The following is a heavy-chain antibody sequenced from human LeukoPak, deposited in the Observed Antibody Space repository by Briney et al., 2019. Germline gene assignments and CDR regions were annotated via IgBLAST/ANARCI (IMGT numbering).Heavy chain of an antibody. CDR3: ARGVPAAMVEYFQH. D-gene: IGHD2-2*01. Sequence: GGSLRLSRAASGFTFSDYYMSWIRQAPGKGLEWVSYISSSSSYTNYADSVKGRFTISRDNAKNSLYLQMNSLRAEDTAVYYCARGVPAAMVEYFQHWGQGTLVTVSS. V-gene: IGHV3-11*06. CDR1: GFTFSDYY. J-gene: IGHJ1*01. CDR2: ISSSSSYT.